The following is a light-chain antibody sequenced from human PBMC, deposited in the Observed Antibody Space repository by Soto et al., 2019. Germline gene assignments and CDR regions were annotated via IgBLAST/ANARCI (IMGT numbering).Light chain of an antibody. CDR3: QQYNSWPPIT. J-gene: IGKJ5*01. CDR2: GAS. Sequence: EVVMTQSAATLSVSPGERATLSCRASQSVRTKLAWYQQKAGQAPRLLIYGASTRATGIPDRFSGSGSGTEFTLTISSLQSEDFAVYYCQQYNSWPPITFGQGTRL. V-gene: IGKV3-15*01. CDR1: QSVRTK.